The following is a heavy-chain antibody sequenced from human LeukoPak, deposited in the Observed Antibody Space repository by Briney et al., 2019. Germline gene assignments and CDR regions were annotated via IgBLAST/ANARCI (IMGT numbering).Heavy chain of an antibody. CDR3: AREGGKHYGDYASDAFDI. CDR2: IYYSGST. Sequence: SETLSLTCTVSGGSISSGDHYWSWIRQPPGKGLEWIGYIYYSGSTYYNPSLKSRVTISVDTSKNQFSLKLSSVTAADTAVYYCAREGGKHYGDYASDAFDIWGQGTMVTVSS. D-gene: IGHD4-17*01. J-gene: IGHJ3*02. CDR1: GGSISSGDHY. V-gene: IGHV4-30-4*01.